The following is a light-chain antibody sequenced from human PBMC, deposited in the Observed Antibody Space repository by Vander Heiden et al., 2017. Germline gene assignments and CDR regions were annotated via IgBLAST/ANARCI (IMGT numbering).Light chain of an antibody. CDR3: QSYDSSLSGLV. CDR1: SSNIGAGYD. Sequence: QSLLPQPPSVPGAPGQRVTISCTGSSSNIGAGYDVRWYQQLPGTAPKLLIYGNSKRPSGVPDRFSGSKSGTSASLAITGLQAEDEADYYCQSYDSSLSGLVFGGGTKLTVL. CDR2: GNS. J-gene: IGLJ3*02. V-gene: IGLV1-40*01.